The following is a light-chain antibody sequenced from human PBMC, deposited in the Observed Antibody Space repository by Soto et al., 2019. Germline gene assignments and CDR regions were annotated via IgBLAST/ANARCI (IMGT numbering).Light chain of an antibody. V-gene: IGLV1-40*01. CDR1: SYNIGAGYD. Sequence: QSVLTQPPSVSGAPGQRVTISCTGSSYNIGAGYDVHWYQEHPGKAPKLMIYEVSKRPSGVPDRFSGSKSGNTVSLTVSGLQAEDEADYFCLSYAGNTNYVFGTGTKVTVL. CDR3: LSYAGNTNYV. J-gene: IGLJ1*01. CDR2: EVS.